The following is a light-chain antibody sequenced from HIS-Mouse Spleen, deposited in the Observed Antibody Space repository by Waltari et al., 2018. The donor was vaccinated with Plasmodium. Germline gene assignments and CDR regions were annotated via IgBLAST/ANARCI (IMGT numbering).Light chain of an antibody. V-gene: IGLV1-47*01. Sequence: QSVLTQPPSASGTPGQRVTISCSGSSSNIGSNYVYWYQQLPGTAPKLLMYGKNQRPSGVPDRFSGSKSGTSASLAISGLRSEDEADYYCAVWDDSLSGRVFGGGTKLTVL. CDR2: GKN. J-gene: IGLJ3*02. CDR1: SSNIGSNY. CDR3: AVWDDSLSGRV.